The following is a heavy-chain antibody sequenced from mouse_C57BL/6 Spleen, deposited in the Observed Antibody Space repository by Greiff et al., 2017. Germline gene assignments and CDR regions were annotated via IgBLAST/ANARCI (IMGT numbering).Heavy chain of an antibody. D-gene: IGHD1-1*01. V-gene: IGHV1-64*01. CDR3: ANYYASCYAMDY. J-gene: IGHJ4*01. CDR2: IHPNSGGT. CDR1: GYTFTSYC. Sequence: QVQLQQPGAELVKPGASVKLSCKASGYTFTSYCMHWVKQRPGQGLEWIGMIHPNSGGTIYNQKFKSKATLTVDKSSSTAYMQLCSLTSGVSAVYYCANYYASCYAMDYWGQGTSVTVSS.